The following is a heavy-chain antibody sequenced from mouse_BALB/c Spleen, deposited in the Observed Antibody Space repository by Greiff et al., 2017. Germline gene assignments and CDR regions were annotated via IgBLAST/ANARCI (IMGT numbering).Heavy chain of an antibody. D-gene: IGHD1-2*01. CDR2: INPYNGDT. CDR1: GYSFTGYF. J-gene: IGHJ4*01. CDR3: ARNYYGRYYAMDY. Sequence: DVQLVESGPELVKPGASVKISCKASGYSFTGYFMNWVMQSHGKSLEWIGRINPYNGDTFYNQKFKGKATLTVDKSSSTAHMELRSLASEDSAVYYCARNYYGRYYAMDYWGQGTSVTVSS. V-gene: IGHV1-20*02.